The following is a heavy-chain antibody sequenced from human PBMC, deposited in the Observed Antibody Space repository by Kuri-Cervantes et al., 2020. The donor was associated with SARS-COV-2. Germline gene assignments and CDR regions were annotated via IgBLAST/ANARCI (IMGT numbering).Heavy chain of an antibody. CDR3: ARNIAARPADYYYYAMDV. CDR1: GYTFPNYG. CDR2: ISAYNDNI. V-gene: IGHV1-18*01. D-gene: IGHD6-6*01. Sequence: ASVKVSCKASGYTFPNYGISWVRQAPGQGLEWMGWISAYNDNINYAQKLQGRVTMTTDTSTSTAYMDLRSLRSDDTAVYYCARNIAARPADYYYYAMDVWGQGTTVTVSS. J-gene: IGHJ6*02.